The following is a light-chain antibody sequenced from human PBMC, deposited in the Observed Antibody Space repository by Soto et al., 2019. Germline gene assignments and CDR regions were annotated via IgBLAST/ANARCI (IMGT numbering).Light chain of an antibody. V-gene: IGLV8-61*01. CDR3: VLYMGSGIDWV. J-gene: IGLJ3*02. CDR1: SGSVSTSYY. Sequence: QTVVTQEPSFSVSPGGTVTLTCGLSSGSVSTSYYLSWYQQTPGQAPRTLIYSTNTRSSGVPDRFSGSILGNKAALTITGAQADDESDFYCVLYMGSGIDWVFGGGTKVTVL. CDR2: STN.